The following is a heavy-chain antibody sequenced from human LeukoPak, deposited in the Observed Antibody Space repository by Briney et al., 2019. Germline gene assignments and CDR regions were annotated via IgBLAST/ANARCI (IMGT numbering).Heavy chain of an antibody. CDR2: INWNGGST. Sequence: GGSLRLSCAASGFNFDDYGMSWVRQAPGKGLEWVSGINWNGGSTGYADSVKGRFTISRDNAKNSLYLQMNSLRVEDTALYYCARDWTAVAGTSSYFDYWGQGTLVTVSS. J-gene: IGHJ4*02. V-gene: IGHV3-20*04. CDR1: GFNFDDYG. D-gene: IGHD6-19*01. CDR3: ARDWTAVAGTSSYFDY.